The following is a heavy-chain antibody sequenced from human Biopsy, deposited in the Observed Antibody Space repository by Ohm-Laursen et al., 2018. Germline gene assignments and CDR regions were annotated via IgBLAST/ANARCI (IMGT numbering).Heavy chain of an antibody. J-gene: IGHJ2*01. D-gene: IGHD3-22*01. Sequence: SDTLSLTCTVSGDSISSYYWSWIRQPPGKGLQWIGYVYYTGSTYYNPSLQSRVTISVDTSKNHFSLRLRSVTPADTAIYYCARDRGYYSDRTVPGYLDLWGRGTLVTVS. V-gene: IGHV4-59*01. CDR1: GDSISSYY. CDR3: ARDRGYYSDRTVPGYLDL. CDR2: VYYTGST.